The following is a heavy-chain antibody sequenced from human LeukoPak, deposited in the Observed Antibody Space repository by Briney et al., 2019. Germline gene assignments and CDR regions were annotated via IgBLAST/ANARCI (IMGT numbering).Heavy chain of an antibody. CDR3: ARAVTTFDAFDI. D-gene: IGHD4-17*01. CDR1: GYTFTSYY. CDR2: ISAYNGNT. J-gene: IGHJ3*02. V-gene: IGHV1-18*04. Sequence: ASVKVSCKASGYTFTSYYMHWVRQAPGQGLEWMGWISAYNGNTNYAQKLQGRVTMTTDTSTSTAYMELRSLRSDDTAVYYCARAVTTFDAFDIWGQGTMVTVSS.